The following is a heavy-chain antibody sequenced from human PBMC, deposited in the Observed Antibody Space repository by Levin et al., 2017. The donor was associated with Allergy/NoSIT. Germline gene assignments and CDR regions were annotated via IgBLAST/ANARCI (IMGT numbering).Heavy chain of an antibody. CDR1: GYTFISYG. D-gene: IGHD3-22*01. CDR2: ISAYNGNT. CDR3: AREVGDSSGYYYDPGNFDY. J-gene: IGHJ4*02. Sequence: GESLKISCKASGYTFISYGISWVRQAPGQGLEWMGWISAYNGNTNYAQKLQGRVTMTTDTSTSTAYMELRSLRSDDTAVYYCAREVGDSSGYYYDPGNFDYWGQGTLVTVSS. V-gene: IGHV1-18*01.